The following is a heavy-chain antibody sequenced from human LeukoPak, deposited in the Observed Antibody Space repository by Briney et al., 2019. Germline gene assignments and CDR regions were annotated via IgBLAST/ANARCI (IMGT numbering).Heavy chain of an antibody. J-gene: IGHJ4*02. Sequence: GGSLRLSCAASRFSFTKFAMHWIRQSPGKGLEWVATVLSDEDSQYSADSVKSRFSISRDTSTSTPDLQMNSLSAEDTAVYYCTKDDRFFGSYSDSWGQGTLVTVSS. V-gene: IGHV3-30*18. CDR1: RFSFTKFA. CDR2: VLSDEDSQ. D-gene: IGHD3-3*01. CDR3: TKDDRFFGSYSDS.